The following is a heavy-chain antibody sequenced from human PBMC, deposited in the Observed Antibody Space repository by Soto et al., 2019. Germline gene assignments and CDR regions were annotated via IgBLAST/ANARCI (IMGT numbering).Heavy chain of an antibody. D-gene: IGHD5-18*01. CDR1: GFTFSVYA. Sequence: EVQLVQSGGGLAQPGGSQRLSCAASGFTFSVYAMNWVRQAPGKGLEWLSFISESGDTIYYADPVKGRFTISRDNAKNSLYLQMHSLRDEDTAVYYCARDGVDTGDYWGQGTLVTVSS. J-gene: IGHJ4*02. CDR3: ARDGVDTGDY. CDR2: ISESGDTI. V-gene: IGHV3-48*02.